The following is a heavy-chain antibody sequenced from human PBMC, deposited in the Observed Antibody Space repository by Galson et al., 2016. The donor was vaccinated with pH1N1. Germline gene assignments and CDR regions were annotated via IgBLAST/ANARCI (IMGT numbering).Heavy chain of an antibody. V-gene: IGHV3-33*01. Sequence: SLRLSCAASGFTFSSDGMHWVRQAPGKGLEWVAVIWYDGSNKYYADSVKGRFTISRDNSKNTLYLQMNSLRAEDTAVYYCARADYGDYVGYFDIWGQGTMVTVSS. J-gene: IGHJ3*02. CDR1: GFTFSSDG. D-gene: IGHD4-17*01. CDR2: IWYDGSNK. CDR3: ARADYGDYVGYFDI.